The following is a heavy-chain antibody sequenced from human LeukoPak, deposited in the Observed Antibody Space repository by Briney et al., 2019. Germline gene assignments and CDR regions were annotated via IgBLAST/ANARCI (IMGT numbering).Heavy chain of an antibody. Sequence: SETLSLTCTVSGGSIRSGGYYWSWIRQHPGKGLEWNGYIYYSGSTYYNPSLKSRVTITVDTSKNQYSLKLSSVPAADTAVYYCARSRGGYCSSTSCSRFDYWGQGTLVTVSS. CDR1: GGSIRSGGYY. D-gene: IGHD2-2*01. CDR3: ARSRGGYCSSTSCSRFDY. J-gene: IGHJ4*02. V-gene: IGHV4-31*03. CDR2: IYYSGST.